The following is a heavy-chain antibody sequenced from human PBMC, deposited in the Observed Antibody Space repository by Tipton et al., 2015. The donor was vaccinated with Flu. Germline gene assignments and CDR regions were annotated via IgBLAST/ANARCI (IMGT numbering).Heavy chain of an antibody. V-gene: IGHV4-39*07. CDR1: GGSISSVSHY. J-gene: IGHJ5*02. D-gene: IGHD4-11*01. CDR3: ARRDYSNYVSEPKNWFDP. Sequence: TLSLTCAVSGGSISSVSHYWGWIRQAPGQGLEWIGNVHRAGNPYYNPSLKSRVTISVDTSKNQFSLRLYSVTAADTAVYYCARRDYSNYVSEPKNWFDPWGQGTLVTVSS. CDR2: VHRAGNP.